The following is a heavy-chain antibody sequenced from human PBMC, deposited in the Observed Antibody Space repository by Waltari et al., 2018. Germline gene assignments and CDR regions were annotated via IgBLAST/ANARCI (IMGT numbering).Heavy chain of an antibody. CDR3: ARLPPKWLREGYYFAY. V-gene: IGHV5-51*01. Sequence: EVQLVQSGEEVKKPGESLQIYRKGSGYSFTSYWLGWVRQMPGKGLEWMGILFPGDYDTSYSPSFQGQFTSSAEKAISTAYLQWSSLKASDTAMYSCARLPPKWLREGYYFAYWGQGTLVTVSS. D-gene: IGHD5-12*01. CDR1: GYSFTSYW. CDR2: LFPGDYDT. J-gene: IGHJ4*02.